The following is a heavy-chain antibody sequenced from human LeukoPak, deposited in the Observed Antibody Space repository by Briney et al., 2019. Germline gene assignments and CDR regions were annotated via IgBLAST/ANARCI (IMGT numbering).Heavy chain of an antibody. V-gene: IGHV3-74*01. CDR3: AREHGVVISRGRRYNWFDP. CDR1: GFTFSSYW. Sequence: PGGSLRLSCAASGFTFSSYWMHWVRQAPGKGLVWVSRINSDGSSTSYADSVKGRFTISRDNAKNTLYLQMNSLRAEDTAVYYCAREHGVVISRGRRYNWFDPWGQGTLVTVSS. CDR2: INSDGSST. D-gene: IGHD3-3*01. J-gene: IGHJ5*02.